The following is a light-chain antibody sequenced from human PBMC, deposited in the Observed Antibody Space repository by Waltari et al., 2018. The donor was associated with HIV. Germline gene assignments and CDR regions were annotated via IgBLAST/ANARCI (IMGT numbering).Light chain of an antibody. CDR1: DSDIGTYKL. CDR3: ASYRGLNNLGV. V-gene: IGLV2-8*01. J-gene: IGLJ1*01. Sequence: HSDLPQPPSASGSPGQSVTISCTGRDSDIGTYKLVSWYQHHPGKAPKLIIYEVNKRPSGVPDRFSGSKSGDAASLTVSGLQAEDEADYYCASYRGLNNLGVFGTGTKVTVL. CDR2: EVN.